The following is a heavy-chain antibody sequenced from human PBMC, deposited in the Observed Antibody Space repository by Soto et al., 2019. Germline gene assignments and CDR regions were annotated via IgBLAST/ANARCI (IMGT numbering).Heavy chain of an antibody. J-gene: IGHJ6*03. CDR3: ASLRYRDYYYYMDV. V-gene: IGHV4-39*01. D-gene: IGHD3-9*01. CDR1: GGSISSSSYY. CDR2: IYYSGST. Sequence: QLQLQESGPGLVKPSETLSLTCTVSGGSISSSSYYWGWIRQPPGKGLEWIGSIYYSGSTYYNPSLKSRVTIPVDTSKNQFSLKLSSVTAADTAVYYCASLRYRDYYYYMDVWGKGTTVTVSS.